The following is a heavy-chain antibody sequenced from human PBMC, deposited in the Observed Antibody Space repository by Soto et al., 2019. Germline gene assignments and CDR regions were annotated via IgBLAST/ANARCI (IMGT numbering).Heavy chain of an antibody. CDR2: ISYDGSDK. CDR3: AKDLSGNRLTFGY. J-gene: IGHJ4*02. V-gene: IGHV3-30*18. Sequence: QVQLVESGGGVVQPGRSLRLSCAASGFTFSSYGMHWVRQAPGKGLEWVAVISYDGSDKYYADSVKGRFTISRDNSKNTLYLQMNILRPEDTAVYYCAKDLSGNRLTFGYWGQGTLVTVSS. CDR1: GFTFSSYG. D-gene: IGHD3-3*01.